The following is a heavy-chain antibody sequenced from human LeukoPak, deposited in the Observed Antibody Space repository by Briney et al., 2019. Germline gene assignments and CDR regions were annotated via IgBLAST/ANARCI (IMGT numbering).Heavy chain of an antibody. Sequence: SETLSLTCAVYGGSFSGYYWSWIRQPPGKGLEWIGEINHSGSTNYNPSLKSRVTISVDTSKNQFSLKLSSVTAADTAVYYCARGARLRYFDWLLGQYHFDYWGQGTLVTVSS. CDR3: ARGARLRYFDWLLGQYHFDY. CDR2: INHSGST. V-gene: IGHV4-34*01. CDR1: GGSFSGYY. J-gene: IGHJ4*02. D-gene: IGHD3-9*01.